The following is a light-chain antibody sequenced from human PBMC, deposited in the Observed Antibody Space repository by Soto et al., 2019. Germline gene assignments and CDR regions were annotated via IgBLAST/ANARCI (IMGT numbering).Light chain of an antibody. CDR2: DAS. CDR3: QKSSNWRSLT. V-gene: IGKV3-11*01. Sequence: EIVLTQSPGTLSVSPVEISTLSFISSQSVSSYLAWYQQKAGQAPRLLIYDASNRATGIPATFSGSVSGTDFTLTISRLEPEDFAVYYCQKSSNWRSLTCGGGNKGDIK. J-gene: IGKJ4*01. CDR1: QSVSSY.